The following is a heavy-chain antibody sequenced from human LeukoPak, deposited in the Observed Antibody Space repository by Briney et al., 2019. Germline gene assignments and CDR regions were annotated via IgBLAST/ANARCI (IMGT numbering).Heavy chain of an antibody. V-gene: IGHV4-34*01. CDR3: ARRTPYDYGDY. D-gene: IGHD4-17*01. Sequence: SETLSLTCAVYGGSFSGYYWSWIRQPPGKGLEWIGEINHSGSTNYNPSLKSRVTISVDTSKNQSSLKLSSVTAADTAVYYCARRTPYDYGDYWGQGTLVTVSS. CDR2: INHSGST. CDR1: GGSFSGYY. J-gene: IGHJ4*02.